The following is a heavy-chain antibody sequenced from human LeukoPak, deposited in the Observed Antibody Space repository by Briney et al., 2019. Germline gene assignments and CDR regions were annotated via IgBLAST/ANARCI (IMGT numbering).Heavy chain of an antibody. CDR1: GGTFSSYA. CDR3: ARDGTITGTPRYYYYGMDV. D-gene: IGHD1-20*01. CDR2: ISAYNGNT. V-gene: IGHV1-18*01. Sequence: ASVKVSCKASGGTFSSYAISWVRQAPGQGLEWMGWISAYNGNTNYAQKLQGRVTMTTDTSTSTAYMELRSLRSDDTAVYYCARDGTITGTPRYYYYGMDVWGQGTTVTVSS. J-gene: IGHJ6*02.